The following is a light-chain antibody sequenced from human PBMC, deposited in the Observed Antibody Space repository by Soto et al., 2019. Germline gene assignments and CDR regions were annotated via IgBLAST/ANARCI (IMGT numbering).Light chain of an antibody. CDR2: AAS. J-gene: IGKJ1*01. Sequence: DIQMTQSPSSVSASVGDRVTITCRASQHINTWLAWYQQKPGKAPKLLIYAASTLQSGVPSRFSGSGSGTDFTLTISNLQPEDFAVYYCQQYGSSLWTFGQGTKVDI. CDR3: QQYGSSLWT. CDR1: QHINTW. V-gene: IGKV1-12*01.